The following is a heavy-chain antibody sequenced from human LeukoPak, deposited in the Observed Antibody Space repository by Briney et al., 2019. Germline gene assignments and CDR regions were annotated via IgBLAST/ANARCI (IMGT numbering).Heavy chain of an antibody. CDR3: AREGTAAGLYLDL. Sequence: GGSVRLSCAVSGYTFSSYWMNWVRQAPGKGLEWVASIKQDGGEKYYVDSVKDRFTITRVNAKNSLYLQLSSLRADDTAVYYGAREGTAAGLYLDLWGQGTLVTVSS. CDR2: IKQDGGEK. CDR1: GYTFSSYW. D-gene: IGHD6-13*01. V-gene: IGHV3-7*01. J-gene: IGHJ4*01.